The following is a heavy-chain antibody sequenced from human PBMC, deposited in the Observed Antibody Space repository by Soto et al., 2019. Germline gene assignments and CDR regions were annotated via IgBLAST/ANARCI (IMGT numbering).Heavy chain of an antibody. D-gene: IGHD3-10*01. J-gene: IGHJ4*02. V-gene: IGHV3-23*01. Sequence: GGSLRLSCAASGFTFSSYAMSWVRQAPGKGLEWVSAISGSGGSTYYADSVKGRFTISRDNSKNTLYLQMNSLRAEDTAVYYCAKDPSRVGTMVRGVISPEDGYWGQGTLVTVSS. CDR3: AKDPSRVGTMVRGVISPEDGY. CDR1: GFTFSSYA. CDR2: ISGSGGST.